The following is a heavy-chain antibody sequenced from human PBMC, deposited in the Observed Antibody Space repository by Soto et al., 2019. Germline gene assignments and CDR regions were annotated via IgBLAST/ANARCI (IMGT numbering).Heavy chain of an antibody. D-gene: IGHD6-19*01. Sequence: PGESLKISCKGSGYNFNTNWIGWVRQMPGKGLEWMGVIFPSDSDIRYSPSLQGQVTISADKSVSTTYLQWRSLTASDTAMYYCARVFGSGWSGFEPWGQRIRVTVSS. CDR3: ARVFGSGWSGFEP. CDR1: GYNFNTNW. J-gene: IGHJ5*02. CDR2: IFPSDSDI. V-gene: IGHV5-51*01.